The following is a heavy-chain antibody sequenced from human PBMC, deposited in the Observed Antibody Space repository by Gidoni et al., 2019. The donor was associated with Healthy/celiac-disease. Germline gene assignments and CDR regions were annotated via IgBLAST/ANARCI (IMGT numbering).Heavy chain of an antibody. Sequence: EVQLVESGGGLVKPGWSLRLSCSASVFPFSRYSMNWVRQASGTGLEWVSSISSSSSYIYYADSVKGRFTISRDNAKNSMYLQMNRLRAEDTAVYYCATPGSWDYWGQGTLVTVSS. CDR2: ISSSSSYI. V-gene: IGHV3-21*01. D-gene: IGHD1-26*01. CDR3: ATPGSWDY. J-gene: IGHJ4*02. CDR1: VFPFSRYS.